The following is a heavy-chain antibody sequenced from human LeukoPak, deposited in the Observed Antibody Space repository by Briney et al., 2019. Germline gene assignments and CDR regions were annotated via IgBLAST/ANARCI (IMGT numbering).Heavy chain of an antibody. J-gene: IGHJ4*02. CDR3: AKDSSGWFDFDF. V-gene: IGHV3-23*01. CDR1: GFTFSSYA. CDR2: ISDGGGST. D-gene: IGHD6-19*01. Sequence: GGSLRLSCAASGFTFSSYAMRWVRQAPGKGLEWVSLISDGGGSTYYADSVRGRSSISRDNAKNTLYLHMNSLRAEDTAVYYCAKDSSGWFDFDFWGQGTPVTVSS.